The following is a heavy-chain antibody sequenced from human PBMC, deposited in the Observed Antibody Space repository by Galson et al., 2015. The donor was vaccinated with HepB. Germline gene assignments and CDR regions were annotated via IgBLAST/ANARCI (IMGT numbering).Heavy chain of an antibody. CDR1: GFTFSSYG. CDR3: ARGAENRYYYYGMDV. V-gene: IGHV3-33*01. CDR2: IWYDGSNK. D-gene: IGHD1-14*01. Sequence: SLRLSCAASGFTFSSYGMHWVRQAPGKGLEWVAVIWYDGSNKYYADSVKGRFTISRDNSKNTLYLQMNSLRAEDTAVYYCARGAENRYYYYGMDVWGQGTTVTVSS. J-gene: IGHJ6*02.